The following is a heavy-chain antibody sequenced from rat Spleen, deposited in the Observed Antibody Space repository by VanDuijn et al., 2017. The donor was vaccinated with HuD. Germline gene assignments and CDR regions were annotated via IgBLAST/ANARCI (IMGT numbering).Heavy chain of an antibody. CDR1: GYSITNFY. CDR2: ISYSGGT. J-gene: IGHJ2*01. CDR3: ARGPVDY. Sequence: EVQLQESGPGLVKPSQSLSLTCSVTGYSITNFYWGWIRKFPGDKMEWMGYISYSGGTRYHPSLKNRISITGDTSKNQFFLQLNSVTTEDTATYYCARGPVDYWGQGVMVTVSS. V-gene: IGHV3-1*01.